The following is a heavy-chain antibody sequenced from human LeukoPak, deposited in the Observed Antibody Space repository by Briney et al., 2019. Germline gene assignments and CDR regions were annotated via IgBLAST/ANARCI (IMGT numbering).Heavy chain of an antibody. CDR2: INSDGSST. CDR1: GFTFTSYN. CDR3: ARRGAVANAFDI. Sequence: GGSLRLSCAASGFTFTSYNMNWVRQAPGKGLVWVSRINSDGSSTSYADSVKGRFTISRDNAKNTLYLQMNSLRAEDTAVYYCARRGAVANAFDIWGQGTMVTVSS. J-gene: IGHJ3*02. V-gene: IGHV3-74*01. D-gene: IGHD6-19*01.